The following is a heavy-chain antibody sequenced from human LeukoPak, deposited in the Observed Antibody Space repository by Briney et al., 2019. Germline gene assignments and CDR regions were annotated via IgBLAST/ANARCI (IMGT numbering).Heavy chain of an antibody. CDR2: IYYSGST. CDR3: ARGGYSDSQGSRDAFDI. D-gene: IGHD3-22*01. Sequence: SETLSLTCTVSGGSISSSSYYWGWIRQPPGKGLEWIGSIYYSGSTYYSPSLKSRVTISVDTSKNQFSLKLSSVSAADTAVYYCARGGYSDSQGSRDAFDIWGQGTLITVSS. V-gene: IGHV4-39*07. J-gene: IGHJ3*02. CDR1: GGSISSSSYY.